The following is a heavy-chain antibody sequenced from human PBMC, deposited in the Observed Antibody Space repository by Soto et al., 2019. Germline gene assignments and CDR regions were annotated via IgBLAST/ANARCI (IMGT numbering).Heavy chain of an antibody. CDR3: AREDDSSGYSIDY. CDR1: GGSISSGGYS. CDR2: IYHSGST. J-gene: IGHJ4*02. Sequence: PSETLSLTCAVSGGSISSGGYSWSWIRQPPGKGLEWIGYIYHSGSTYYNPSLKSRVTISVDRSKNQFSLKLSSVTAADTAVYYCAREDDSSGYSIDYWGQGTLVTVSS. V-gene: IGHV4-30-2*01. D-gene: IGHD3-22*01.